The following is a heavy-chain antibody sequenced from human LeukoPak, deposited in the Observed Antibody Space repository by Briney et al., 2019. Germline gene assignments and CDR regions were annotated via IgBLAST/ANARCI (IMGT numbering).Heavy chain of an antibody. Sequence: GGSLRLSCAASGFIFSNFGMHWVRQAPGKGLEWVTVISSDGSNLYYAGSVRGRFTISRDNSKNTLYLQMNSLRAEDTAVYYYAREEPMGYSSSLGAPPSDPWGQGTLVTVSS. D-gene: IGHD6-13*01. CDR3: AREEPMGYSSSLGAPPSDP. V-gene: IGHV3-30*03. CDR2: ISSDGSNL. J-gene: IGHJ5*02. CDR1: GFIFSNFG.